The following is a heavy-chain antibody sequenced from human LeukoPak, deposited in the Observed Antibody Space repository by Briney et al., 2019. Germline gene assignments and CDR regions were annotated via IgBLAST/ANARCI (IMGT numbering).Heavy chain of an antibody. CDR1: EFTFSRFA. D-gene: IGHD2-21*01. Sequence: GGSLRLSCEASEFTFSRFAMSWIRQPPGTGLEWVSTLSGSGSATYYADSVKGRFTTSRDNSKDTLYLQMHNVRADDTAVYYCAKHLGSHSFLFYYMDVWGKGTSVIVSS. CDR3: AKHLGSHSFLFYYMDV. V-gene: IGHV3-23*01. CDR2: LSGSGSAT. J-gene: IGHJ6*03.